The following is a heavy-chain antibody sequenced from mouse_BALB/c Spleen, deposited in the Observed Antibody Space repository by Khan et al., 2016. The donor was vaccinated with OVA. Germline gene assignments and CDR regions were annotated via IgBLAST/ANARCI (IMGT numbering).Heavy chain of an antibody. Sequence: QIQLVQSGPELKKPGETVKMSCMASGYTFTNYGMDWVKQAPGKGLKWMGWINTYTGEPTYADDFKGRFAFSSETSASTAYLQLNNLKTEDTAADYCARRGYYRAFAYWGQGTLVTVSA. D-gene: IGHD2-14*01. CDR1: GYTFTNYG. CDR3: ARRGYYRAFAY. V-gene: IGHV9-3-1*01. J-gene: IGHJ3*01. CDR2: INTYTGEP.